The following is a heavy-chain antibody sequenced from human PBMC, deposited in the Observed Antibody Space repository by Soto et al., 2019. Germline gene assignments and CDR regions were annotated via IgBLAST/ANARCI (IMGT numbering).Heavy chain of an antibody. D-gene: IGHD1-26*01. Sequence: QVQLVESGGGVVQPGRSLRLSCAASGFTFSSYAMHWVRQAPGKGLEWAAVISCDGSNNYYADSVEGRFTISRDNSKNTLYLPMNILSAEARAVYYFAREAGRYSSFQYWGQGPLVTVSS. CDR3: AREAGRYSSFQY. J-gene: IGHJ4*02. CDR2: ISCDGSNN. CDR1: GFTFSSYA. V-gene: IGHV3-30-3*01.